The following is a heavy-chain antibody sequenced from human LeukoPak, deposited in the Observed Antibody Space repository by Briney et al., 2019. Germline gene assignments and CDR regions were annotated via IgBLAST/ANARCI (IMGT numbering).Heavy chain of an antibody. V-gene: IGHV4-38-2*02. J-gene: IGHJ4*02. D-gene: IGHD4-17*01. CDR1: GYSISSGYY. Sequence: SETLSLTCTVSGYSISSGYYWGWIRQPPGKGLEWIGSIYHSGSTYYNPSLKSRVTISVDTSKNQFSLKLSSVTAADTAVYYCARVTPTVTTPSGPNYFDYWGQGTLVTVSS. CDR3: ARVTPTVTTPSGPNYFDY. CDR2: IYHSGST.